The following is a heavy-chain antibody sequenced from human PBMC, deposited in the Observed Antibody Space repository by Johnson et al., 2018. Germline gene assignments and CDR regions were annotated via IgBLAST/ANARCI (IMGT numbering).Heavy chain of an antibody. V-gene: IGHV3-74*01. Sequence: VQLQESGGGLVQPGGSXRLSCAASGFAFSNYWMHWVRHVPGKGLVWVSRINTDGSSTSHPDAVKGRFTISRDNARKMLYLQMNSLRAEDTAVYYCAKAATTIVRDAEYFQHWGQGALVTVSA. J-gene: IGHJ1*01. CDR3: AKAATTIVRDAEYFQH. CDR1: GFAFSNYW. CDR2: INTDGSST. D-gene: IGHD4-17*01.